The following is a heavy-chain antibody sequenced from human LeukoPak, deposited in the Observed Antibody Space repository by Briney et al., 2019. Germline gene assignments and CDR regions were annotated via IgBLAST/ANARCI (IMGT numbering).Heavy chain of an antibody. V-gene: IGHV4-39*07. CDR2: IYHSGST. Sequence: PSQTLSLTCTVSGGSISSGSYYWGWIRQPPGKGLEWIGSIYHSGSTYYKPSLKSRVTISVDTSKNQFSLKLSSVTAADTAVYYCARGRYYFDYWGQGTLVTVSS. CDR1: GGSISSGSYY. CDR3: ARGRYYFDY. J-gene: IGHJ4*02.